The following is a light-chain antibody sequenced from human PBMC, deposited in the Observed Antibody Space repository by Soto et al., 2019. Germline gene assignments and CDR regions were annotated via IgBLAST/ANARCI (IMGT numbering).Light chain of an antibody. CDR2: QAS. Sequence: DIEMTQSTSTLSAFVGGRVTITCRASQSISSWLAWYQQKPGKAPKLLVYQASTLESGVPLRFSGSGSGTEFTLTINSLQSDDFATYYCQQYDSYSWTFGQGTKA. CDR3: QQYDSYSWT. CDR1: QSISSW. J-gene: IGKJ1*01. V-gene: IGKV1-5*03.